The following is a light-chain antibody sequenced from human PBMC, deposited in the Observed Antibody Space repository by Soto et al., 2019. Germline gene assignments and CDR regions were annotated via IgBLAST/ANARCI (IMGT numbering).Light chain of an antibody. J-gene: IGKJ1*01. CDR3: QQYNSYSRT. V-gene: IGKV1-5*03. CDR1: QSISSW. CDR2: NAS. Sequence: DIQMTQSPSTLSASVGDRVTITCRASQSISSWLAWYQQKPGKAPELLIYNASSLESGVPSRFSGSGSGTEFTLTISSLQPDDFATYYCQQYNSYSRTFGQGTKVEIK.